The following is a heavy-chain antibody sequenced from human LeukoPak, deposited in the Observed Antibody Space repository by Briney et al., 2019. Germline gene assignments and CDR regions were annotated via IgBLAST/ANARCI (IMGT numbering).Heavy chain of an antibody. D-gene: IGHD6-13*01. Sequence: GGSLRLSCAASGFTFSSYAMSWVRQAPGKGLEWVSAISGSGGSTYYADSVKGRFTISRDNSKNTLYLQMNSLRAEDTAVYYCARSPYSSSWYYFDYWGQGTLVTVSS. CDR2: ISGSGGST. J-gene: IGHJ4*02. CDR1: GFTFSSYA. CDR3: ARSPYSSSWYYFDY. V-gene: IGHV3-23*01.